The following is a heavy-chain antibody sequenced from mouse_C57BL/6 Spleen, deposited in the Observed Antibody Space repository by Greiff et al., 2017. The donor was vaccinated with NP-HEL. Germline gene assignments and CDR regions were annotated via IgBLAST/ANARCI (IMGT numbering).Heavy chain of an antibody. CDR1: GYTFTSYW. CDR2: IYPSDSET. J-gene: IGHJ2*01. Sequence: QVQLQQPGAELVRPGSSVKLSCKASGYTFTSYWMDWVKQRPGQGLEWIGNIYPSDSETHYNQKFKDKATLTVDKSSSTAYMQLSSLTSEDSAVYYCARAYGSREDYVDYWGQGTTLTVSS. V-gene: IGHV1-61*01. CDR3: ARAYGSREDYVDY. D-gene: IGHD1-1*01.